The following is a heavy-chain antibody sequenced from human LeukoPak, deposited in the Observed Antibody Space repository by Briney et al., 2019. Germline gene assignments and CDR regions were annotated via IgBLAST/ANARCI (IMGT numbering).Heavy chain of an antibody. CDR3: ARDRALNWFDP. J-gene: IGHJ5*02. CDR1: GFTFSSYW. V-gene: IGHV3-7*01. CDR2: IKQDGSEK. Sequence: GGSLRLSCAASGFTFSSYWMSWVRQAPGKGLEWVANIKQDGSEKYYVDSVKGRFTISRDNAKNSLYLQVNSLRAEDTAVYYCARDRALNWFDPWGQGTLVTVSS.